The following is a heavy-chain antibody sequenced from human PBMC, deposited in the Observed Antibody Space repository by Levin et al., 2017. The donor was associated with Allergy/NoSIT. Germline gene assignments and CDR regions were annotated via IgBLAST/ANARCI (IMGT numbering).Heavy chain of an antibody. CDR1: GFSLSTSGMC. CDR2: IDWDDDK. Sequence: SGPTLVKPTQTLTLTCTFSGFSLSTSGMCVSWIRQPPGKALEWLARIDWDDDKYYSTSLKTRLTISKDTSKNQVVLTMTNMDPVDTATYYCARGHLFGSGRVGFWFDPWGQGTLVTVSS. V-gene: IGHV2-70*11. D-gene: IGHD3-10*01. J-gene: IGHJ5*02. CDR3: ARGHLFGSGRVGFWFDP.